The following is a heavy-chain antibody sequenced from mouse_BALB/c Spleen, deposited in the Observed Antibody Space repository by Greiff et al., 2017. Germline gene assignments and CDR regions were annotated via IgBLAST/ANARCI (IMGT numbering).Heavy chain of an antibody. J-gene: IGHJ3*01. V-gene: IGHV14-3*02. CDR2: IDPANGNT. D-gene: IGHD2-4*01. CDR1: GFNIKDTY. Sequence: VQLKQSGAELVKPGASVKLSCTASGFNIKDTYMHWVKQRPEQGLEWIGRIDPANGNTKYDPKFQGKATITADTSSNTAYLQLSSLTSEDTAVYYCAREGGDYTTGFAYWGQGTLVTVSA. CDR3: AREGGDYTTGFAY.